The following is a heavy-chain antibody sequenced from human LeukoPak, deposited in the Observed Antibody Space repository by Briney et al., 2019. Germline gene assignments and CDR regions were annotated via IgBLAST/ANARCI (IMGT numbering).Heavy chain of an antibody. V-gene: IGHV3-53*05. D-gene: IGHD1-26*01. CDR3: AREGGSYYYYGMDV. CDR2: IYSGGST. Sequence: PGGSLRLSCAASGFTVSSNYMSWVRQAPGKGLEWVSVIYSGGSTYYADSVKGRFTISRDNSKNTLYLQMNSLRAEDTAVYYCAREGGSYYYYGMDVWGQGTTVTVSS. J-gene: IGHJ6*02. CDR1: GFTVSSNY.